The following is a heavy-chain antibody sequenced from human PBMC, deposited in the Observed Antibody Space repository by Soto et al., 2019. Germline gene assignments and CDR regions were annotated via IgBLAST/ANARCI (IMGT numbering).Heavy chain of an antibody. Sequence: GGSLRLSCAASGFNVSSNYMSWVRQAPGKGLEWVAVIWYDGSNKYYADSVKGRFTISRDNSKNTLYLQMNSLRAEDTAVYYCARDGSYYYDSSGYPNWFDPWGQGTLVTVSS. CDR3: ARDGSYYYDSSGYPNWFDP. D-gene: IGHD3-22*01. CDR1: GFNVSSNY. J-gene: IGHJ5*02. CDR2: IWYDGSNK. V-gene: IGHV3-33*08.